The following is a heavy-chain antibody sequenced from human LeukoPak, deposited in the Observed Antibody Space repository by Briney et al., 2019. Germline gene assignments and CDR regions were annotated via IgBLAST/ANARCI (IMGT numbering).Heavy chain of an antibody. CDR1: GGSISSGGHY. D-gene: IGHD7-27*01. V-gene: IGHV4-31*03. CDR2: IFCSGST. CDR3: ARGLTGEGYYDY. J-gene: IGHJ4*02. Sequence: SETLSLTCTVSGGSISSGGHYWNWIRQHPGKGLEWIGYIFCSGSTYYNPSLKSRLTISVDTSKNQFSLKLSSVTVADTAVYFCARGLTGEGYYDYWGQGTLVTVSS.